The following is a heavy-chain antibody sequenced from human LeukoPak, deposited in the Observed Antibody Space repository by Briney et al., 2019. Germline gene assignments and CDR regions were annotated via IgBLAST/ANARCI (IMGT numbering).Heavy chain of an antibody. CDR2: INDNGGGT. CDR1: GFTFSSNA. J-gene: IGHJ4*02. D-gene: IGHD3-10*01. CDR3: AQHGSGPYYTA. Sequence: PGGSLRLSCAASGFTFSSNAMSWVRQAPGKGLEWVSAINDNGGGTFYADSVKGRFTISRDNSKNTPYLQMNSLRAEDTAVYYCAQHGSGPYYTAWGQGTLVTVSS. V-gene: IGHV3-23*01.